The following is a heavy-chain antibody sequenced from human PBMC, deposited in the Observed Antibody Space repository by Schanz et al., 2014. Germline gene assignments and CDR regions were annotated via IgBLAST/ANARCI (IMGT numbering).Heavy chain of an antibody. CDR1: GFTFSDYS. CDR3: AASSGWHPSTDY. V-gene: IGHV3-48*01. Sequence: VQLVESGGGVVQPGRSLRLSCAASGFTFSDYSMNWVRQAPGKGPEWVSYIRSSSTPIYYADSVKGRFTISRDNAKNSLYLQMNSLRAEDTAVYYCAASSGWHPSTDYWGQGTLVTVSS. CDR2: IRSSSTPI. D-gene: IGHD6-19*01. J-gene: IGHJ4*02.